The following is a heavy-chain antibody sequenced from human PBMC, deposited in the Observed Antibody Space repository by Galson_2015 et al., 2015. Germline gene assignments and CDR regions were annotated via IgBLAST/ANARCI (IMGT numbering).Heavy chain of an antibody. Sequence: SGAEVKKPGESLKISCKASGYSFNTYWIGWVRQMPGKGLEWMGIIYPGDSDTRYSPSFQGQVTMSADESISTAYLQWDSLKASDTGMYYCARAACGGDCYSDYWGQGTLVTVSS. CDR3: ARAACGGDCYSDY. V-gene: IGHV5-51*01. CDR1: GYSFNTYW. CDR2: IYPGDSDT. D-gene: IGHD2-21*02. J-gene: IGHJ4*02.